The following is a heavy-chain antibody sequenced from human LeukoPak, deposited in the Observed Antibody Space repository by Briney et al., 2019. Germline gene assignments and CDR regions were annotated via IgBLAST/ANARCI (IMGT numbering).Heavy chain of an antibody. V-gene: IGHV1-2*02. CDR1: GYTFTGYY. CDR3: ARDLGQRWLQFEVFDWFDP. CDR2: INPNSGGT. D-gene: IGHD5-24*01. J-gene: IGHJ5*02. Sequence: GASVKVSCKASGYTFTGYYMHWVRQAPGQGLEWMGWINPNSGGTNYAQKFQGRVTMTRDTSISTAYMELSRLRSDDTAVYYCARDLGQRWLQFEVFDWFDPWGQGTLVTVSS.